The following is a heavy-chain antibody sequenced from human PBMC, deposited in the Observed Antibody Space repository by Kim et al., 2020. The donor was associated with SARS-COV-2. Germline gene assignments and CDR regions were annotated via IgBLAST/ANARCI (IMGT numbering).Heavy chain of an antibody. CDR3: AREGLVGAQKTYYYYGMDV. V-gene: IGHV3-48*04. Sequence: GGSLRLSCAASGFTFSSYSMNWVRQAPGKGLEWVSYISSSSSTIYYADSVKGRFTISRDNAKNSLYLQMNSLRAEDTAVYYCAREGLVGAQKTYYYYGMDVWGQGTTVTVSS. J-gene: IGHJ6*02. CDR1: GFTFSSYS. CDR2: ISSSSSTI. D-gene: IGHD1-26*01.